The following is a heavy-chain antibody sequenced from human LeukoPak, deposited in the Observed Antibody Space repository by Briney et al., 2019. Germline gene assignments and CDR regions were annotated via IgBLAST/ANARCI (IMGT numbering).Heavy chain of an antibody. CDR3: ARWYSGSWYFDY. CDR1: GGSISSGGYY. CDR2: IYYSGST. Sequence: SETPSLTCTVSGGSISSGGYYWSWIRQHPGKGLEWIGYIYYSGSTYYNPSLKSRVTISVDTSKNQFSLKLSSVTAADTAVYYCARWYSGSWYFDYWGQGTLVTVSS. V-gene: IGHV4-31*03. D-gene: IGHD6-13*01. J-gene: IGHJ4*02.